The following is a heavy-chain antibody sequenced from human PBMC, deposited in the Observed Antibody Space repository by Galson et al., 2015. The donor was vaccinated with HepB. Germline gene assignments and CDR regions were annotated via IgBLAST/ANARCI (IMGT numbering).Heavy chain of an antibody. CDR1: GFTISNNY. J-gene: IGHJ4*02. Sequence: LRLSCAASGFTISNNYMSWVRQAPGKGLEWVSVIYSGVSTYYADSVKGRFTISRDNSKNTLYLQMNTLRAEDTAVYYCAREDTAMALGYGGQGTLVTVSS. CDR2: IYSGVST. D-gene: IGHD5-18*01. V-gene: IGHV3-66*01. CDR3: AREDTAMALGY.